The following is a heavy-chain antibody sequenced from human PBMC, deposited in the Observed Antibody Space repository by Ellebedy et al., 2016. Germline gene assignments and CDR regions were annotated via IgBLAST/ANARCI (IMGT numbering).Heavy chain of an antibody. V-gene: IGHV4-4*09. CDR3: ASEVSAAATLDP. CDR1: GGSVSSDY. CDR2: VFHTGTT. Sequence: SETLSLTCNVSGGSVSSDYWNWIRRPPGKGLEWIGYVFHTGTTNYNTSLKSRVTMSVDTSKNQFSLRLSSVTAADTAVYYCASEVSAAATLDPWGQGTLVTVSS. D-gene: IGHD6-13*01. J-gene: IGHJ5*02.